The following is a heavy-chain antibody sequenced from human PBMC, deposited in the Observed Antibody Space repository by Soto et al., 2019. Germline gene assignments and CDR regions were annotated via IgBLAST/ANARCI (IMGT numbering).Heavy chain of an antibody. D-gene: IGHD2-2*01. CDR3: ARDGSSTVNWLDP. CDR2: IYYTGVT. V-gene: IGHV4-31*03. Sequence: SETLSLTCTVSGASLHIGGYYWAWIRQNPGKGLGWIGYIYYTGVTYYNPSLGSRVNISVDTSKNQFSLELTSVTAADTAVYYCARDGSSTVNWLDPWGQGLLVTVSS. CDR1: GASLHIGGYY. J-gene: IGHJ5*02.